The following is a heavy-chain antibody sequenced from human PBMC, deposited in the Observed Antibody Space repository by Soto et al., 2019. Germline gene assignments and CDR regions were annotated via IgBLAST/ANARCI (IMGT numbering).Heavy chain of an antibody. CDR1: GGSISSYY. D-gene: IGHD3-3*01. CDR2: IYYSGST. J-gene: IGHJ4*02. Sequence: PSETLSLTCTVSGGSISSYYWSWIRQPPGKGLEWIGYIYYSGSTNYNPPLKSRVTISVDMSKNQFSLKLSSVTAADTAVYYCARDEWLDYWGQGTLVTVSS. CDR3: ARDEWLDY. V-gene: IGHV4-59*01.